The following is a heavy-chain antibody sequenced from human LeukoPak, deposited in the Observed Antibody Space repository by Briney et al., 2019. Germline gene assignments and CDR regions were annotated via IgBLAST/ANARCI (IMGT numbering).Heavy chain of an antibody. J-gene: IGHJ4*02. Sequence: ASVKVSCKASGYTFTGYYMHWVRRAPGQGLEWMGRINPNSGDTNYAQKFQGRVTMTRDTSISTAYMELSRLRSDDTAVYYCARDYCSSTSCLFDYWGQGTLVTVSS. D-gene: IGHD2-2*01. V-gene: IGHV1-2*06. CDR1: GYTFTGYY. CDR2: INPNSGDT. CDR3: ARDYCSSTSCLFDY.